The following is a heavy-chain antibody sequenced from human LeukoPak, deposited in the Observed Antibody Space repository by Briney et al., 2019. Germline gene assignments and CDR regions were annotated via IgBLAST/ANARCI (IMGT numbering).Heavy chain of an antibody. CDR2: MWYDGSNK. J-gene: IGHJ4*02. CDR1: GFTFSSYG. D-gene: IGHD5-18*01. V-gene: IGHV3-33*01. Sequence: GRSLRLSCAASGFTFSSYGMHWVRQAPGKGLEWVAVMWYDGSNKYYADSVKGRFTISRDNSKNTLYLQMNSLRAEDTAVYYCATGHSYGYDYWGQGILVTVSS. CDR3: ATGHSYGYDY.